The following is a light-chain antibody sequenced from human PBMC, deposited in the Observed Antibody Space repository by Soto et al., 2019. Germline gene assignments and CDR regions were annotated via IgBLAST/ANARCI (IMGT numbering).Light chain of an antibody. CDR3: FTYASTSTSLV. V-gene: IGLV2-23*01. Sequence: QSVLTQPASVSGSPGQSITVSCTGTNIDVGSYNLISWYQQHPGKAPKLMIYEANKRPSGVSNRFSGSKSGNTASLTISGLQAEDAAEYFCFTYASTSTSLVFGTGTKLTVL. J-gene: IGLJ1*01. CDR2: EAN. CDR1: NIDVGSYNL.